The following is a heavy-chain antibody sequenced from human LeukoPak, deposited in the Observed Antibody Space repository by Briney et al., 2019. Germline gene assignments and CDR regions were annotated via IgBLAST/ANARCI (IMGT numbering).Heavy chain of an antibody. J-gene: IGHJ3*02. CDR3: ARPVVTAPLDDAFDI. CDR2: ISYDGSNK. D-gene: IGHD2-21*02. CDR1: GFTFSSYG. V-gene: IGHV3-30*03. Sequence: GGSLRLSCAASGFTFSSYGMHWVRQAPGKGLEWVAVISYDGSNKYYADSVKGRFTISRDNSKNTLYLQMNSLRAEDTAVYYCARPVVTAPLDDAFDIWGQGTMVTVSS.